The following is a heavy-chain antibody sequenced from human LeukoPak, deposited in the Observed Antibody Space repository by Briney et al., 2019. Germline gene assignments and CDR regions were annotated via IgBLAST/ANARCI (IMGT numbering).Heavy chain of an antibody. Sequence: SETLSLTCTVYGGSISSSSYYWGWIRQPPGKGLEWIGSIYYSGSTYYNPSLKSRVTISVDTSKNQFSLKLSSVTAADTAVYYCVREASVGYYDSSGYLDYWGQGTLVTVSS. CDR1: GGSISSSSYY. D-gene: IGHD3-22*01. CDR3: VREASVGYYDSSGYLDY. CDR2: IYYSGST. V-gene: IGHV4-39*07. J-gene: IGHJ4*02.